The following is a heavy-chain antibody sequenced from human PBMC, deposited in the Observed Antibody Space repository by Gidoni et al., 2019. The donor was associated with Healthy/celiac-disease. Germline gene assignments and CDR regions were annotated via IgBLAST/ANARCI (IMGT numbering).Heavy chain of an antibody. CDR3: ARDWAAARPAGMIY. CDR2: INPNSGGT. J-gene: IGHJ4*02. CDR1: GYTFTGYS. Sequence: QVQLVQSGAEVKNPGASVKVSCTASGYTFTGYSMHWGRQAPGKGLEWMEWINPNSGGTNYAQKFQGWVTMTRDTSISTAYMELSRLRSDDTAVYYCARDWAAARPAGMIYWGQGTLVTVSS. V-gene: IGHV1-2*04. D-gene: IGHD6-6*01.